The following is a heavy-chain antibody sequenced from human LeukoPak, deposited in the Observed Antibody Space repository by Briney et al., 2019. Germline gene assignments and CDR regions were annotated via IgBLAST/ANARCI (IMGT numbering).Heavy chain of an antibody. CDR3: ARVRGYCSGGSCYPFDYYYYYYMDV. V-gene: IGHV4-39*07. CDR2: IYYSGST. D-gene: IGHD2-15*01. J-gene: IGHJ6*03. Sequence: TSETLSLTCTVSGGSISSSSYYWGWIRQPPGKGLEWIGSIYYSGSTYYNPSLKGRVTISVDTSKNQFSLKLSSVTAADTAVYYCARVRGYCSGGSCYPFDYYYYYYMDVWGKGTTVTVSS. CDR1: GGSISSSSYY.